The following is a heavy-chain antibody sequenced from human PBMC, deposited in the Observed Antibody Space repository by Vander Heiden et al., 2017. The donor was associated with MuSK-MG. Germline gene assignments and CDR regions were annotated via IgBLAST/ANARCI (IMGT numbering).Heavy chain of an antibody. CDR3: AKAATEWERLALLDY. CDR2: ISSDGSDK. D-gene: IGHD1-26*01. CDR1: GFPSVTNG. V-gene: IGHV3-30*18. Sequence: QVHLMESGGGVVQPGRSLRLSCAPSGFPSVTNGIHWVRQAPGKGLEWVALISSDGSDKYYADSVKGRFTISRDNSKNTLYLQMNSLRLEDTAVYYCAKAATEWERLALLDYWGQGTLVTVSS. J-gene: IGHJ4*02.